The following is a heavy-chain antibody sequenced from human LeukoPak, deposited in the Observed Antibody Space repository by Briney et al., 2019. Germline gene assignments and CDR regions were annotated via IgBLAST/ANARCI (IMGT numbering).Heavy chain of an antibody. Sequence: PSETLSLTCSVSGGSISPYYWSWIRQPPGKGLEWIGTIYYSGTTYYSPSLKSRVTISVDTSKNQFSLELSSMTAADTAVYYCARGFASSYYYDSSGFDYFDYWGQGTLVTVSS. CDR2: IYYSGTT. CDR3: ARGFASSYYYDSSGFDYFDY. D-gene: IGHD3-22*01. CDR1: GGSISPYY. J-gene: IGHJ4*02. V-gene: IGHV4-39*02.